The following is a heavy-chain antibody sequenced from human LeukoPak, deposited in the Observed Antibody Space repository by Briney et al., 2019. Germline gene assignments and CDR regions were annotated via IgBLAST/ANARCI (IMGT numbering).Heavy chain of an antibody. V-gene: IGHV3-23*01. CDR3: AKGYVWGSYRYFDY. D-gene: IGHD3-16*02. CDR1: GFTFSSYG. J-gene: IGHJ4*02. CDR2: ISGSRVST. Sequence: GGSLGLSCAASGFTFSSYGMSWVRQAPGKGLEWVSSISGSRVSTYYADSVKGRFTISRDNSKNTLNLQMNSLRVEDTAVYYCAKGYVWGSYRYFDYWGQGTLVTVSS.